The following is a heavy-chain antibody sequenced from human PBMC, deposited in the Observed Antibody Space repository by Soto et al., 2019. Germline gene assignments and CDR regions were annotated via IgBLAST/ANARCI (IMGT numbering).Heavy chain of an antibody. CDR3: ARVVGSSEHDY. CDR2: TYYRSKWHS. CDR1: GDSVSSDSAA. Sequence: SQTLSLTCAISGDSVSSDSAAWNWIRLSPSRGLEWLGRTYYRSKWHSEYAVSVKSRISIKPDTSKNQFSLQLNSVTPEDTAMYYCARVVGSSEHDYWGQGTLVTVSS. J-gene: IGHJ4*02. V-gene: IGHV6-1*01. D-gene: IGHD6-13*01.